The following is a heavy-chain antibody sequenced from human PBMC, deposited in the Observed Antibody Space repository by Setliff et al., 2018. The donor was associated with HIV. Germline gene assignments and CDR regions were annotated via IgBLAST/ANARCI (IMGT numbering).Heavy chain of an antibody. V-gene: IGHV3-23*01. Sequence: GGSLRLSCAASRFTFSSYAMSWVRQAPGKGLEWVSDISGSGGSTYYADSVKGRFTISRDKSKNTLYLQMNSLRVEDTALYYCARDRGDRELDYWGQGTLVTVSS. J-gene: IGHJ4*02. CDR1: RFTFSSYA. D-gene: IGHD1-1*01. CDR2: ISGSGGST. CDR3: ARDRGDRELDY.